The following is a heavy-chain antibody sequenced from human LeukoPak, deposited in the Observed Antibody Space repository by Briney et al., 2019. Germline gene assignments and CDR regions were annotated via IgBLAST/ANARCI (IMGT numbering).Heavy chain of an antibody. CDR3: ARVGYDFWSGYSSYYFDY. CDR1: GFIFSSCE. V-gene: IGHV3-48*03. Sequence: GGSLRLSCAASGFIFSSCEMNWVRQAPGKGLEWVSYISSSGSTIYYADSVKGRFTISRDNAKNSLYLQMNSLGAEDTAVYYCARVGYDFWSGYSSYYFDYWGQGTLVTVSS. J-gene: IGHJ4*02. D-gene: IGHD3-3*01. CDR2: ISSSGSTI.